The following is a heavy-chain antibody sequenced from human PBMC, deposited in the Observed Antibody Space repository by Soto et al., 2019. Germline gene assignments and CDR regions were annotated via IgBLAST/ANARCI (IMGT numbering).Heavy chain of an antibody. J-gene: IGHJ6*02. CDR2: ISSSGSTI. CDR3: AKVWERTVTTRKYFYGMDV. V-gene: IGHV3-48*03. D-gene: IGHD4-17*01. CDR1: GFTFSSYE. Sequence: EVQLVESGGGLVQPGGSLRLSCAASGFTFSSYEMNWARQAPGKGLEWVSYISSSGSTIYYADSVKGRFTISRDNYMNTLILQVNRLRAEDTALYYCAKVWERTVTTRKYFYGMDVWGQGTTVTVSS.